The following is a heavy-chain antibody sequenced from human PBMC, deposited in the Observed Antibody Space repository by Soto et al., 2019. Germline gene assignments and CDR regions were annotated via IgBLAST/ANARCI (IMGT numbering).Heavy chain of an antibody. CDR1: GYTFTSYD. Sequence: ASVKVSCKASGYTFTSYDINWVRQATGQGLEWMGWMNPNSGNTGYAQKFQGRVTMTRNTSRSTAYMELSSLRSEDTAVYDCARPSTQQLKDSVVVVEGYGMEVWGQGTTVTVSS. V-gene: IGHV1-8*01. J-gene: IGHJ6*02. D-gene: IGHD2-15*01. CDR3: ARPSTQQLKDSVVVVEGYGMEV. CDR2: MNPNSGNT.